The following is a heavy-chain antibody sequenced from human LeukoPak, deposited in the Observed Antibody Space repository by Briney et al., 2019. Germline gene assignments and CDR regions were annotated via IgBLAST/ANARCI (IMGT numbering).Heavy chain of an antibody. CDR2: ISGSGGST. Sequence: PGGSLRLSCAASGFTFSSYWMSWVRQAPGKGLEWVSAISGSGGSTYYADSVKGRFTISRDNSKNTLYLQMNSLRAEDTAVYYCAKRGHYYDSSGSNWFDPWGQGTLVTVSS. CDR3: AKRGHYYDSSGSNWFDP. J-gene: IGHJ5*02. D-gene: IGHD3-22*01. V-gene: IGHV3-23*01. CDR1: GFTFSSYW.